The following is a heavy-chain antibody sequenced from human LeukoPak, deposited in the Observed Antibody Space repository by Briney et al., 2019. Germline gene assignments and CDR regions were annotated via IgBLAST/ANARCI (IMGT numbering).Heavy chain of an antibody. V-gene: IGHV3-7*01. CDR3: AGATGDKGGYFDS. CDR2: IRYDGSET. Sequence: GGSLRLSCAASGFNFGGYWMSWVRHAPGKGLERVANIRYDGSETFYGDSVKGRFTVSRDNAKNSLYLQMNSLRVEDTGVYYCAGATGDKGGYFDSWGQGAQVTVSS. D-gene: IGHD7-27*01. J-gene: IGHJ4*02. CDR1: GFNFGGYW.